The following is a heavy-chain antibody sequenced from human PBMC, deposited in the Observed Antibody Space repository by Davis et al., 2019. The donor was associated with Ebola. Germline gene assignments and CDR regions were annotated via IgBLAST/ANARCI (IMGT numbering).Heavy chain of an antibody. D-gene: IGHD5-12*01. J-gene: IGHJ6*04. CDR1: GDCVAGARGG. CDR2: TYYSSKWYN. Sequence: HPQTLSLSRAISGDCVAGARGGWNSTRQSPSRGLEWLGRTYYSSKWYNGYAESVKSRINISPDTAKNQFSLHLNSVTPEDTAVYYCARGWLRTGLDVWGKGTTVTVSS. V-gene: IGHV6-1*01. CDR3: ARGWLRTGLDV.